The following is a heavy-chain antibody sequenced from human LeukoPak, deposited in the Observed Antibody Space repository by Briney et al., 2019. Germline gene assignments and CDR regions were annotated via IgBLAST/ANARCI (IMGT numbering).Heavy chain of an antibody. CDR2: IWYDGSKK. CDR3: ARVAVAGTGHYFYGMNV. Sequence: PERSLRLSCAASGFTSSIYGMHWVRQAPGKGLEWVALIWYDGSKKYYADSVKGRFTISRDNSKNTLSLQMNSLRAEDTAVYYCARVAVAGTGHYFYGMNVWGQRTTVTVSS. D-gene: IGHD6-19*01. CDR1: GFTSSIYG. V-gene: IGHV3-33*01. J-gene: IGHJ6*02.